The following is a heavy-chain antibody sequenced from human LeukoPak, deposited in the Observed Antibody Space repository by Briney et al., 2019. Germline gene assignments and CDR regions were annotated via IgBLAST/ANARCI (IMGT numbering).Heavy chain of an antibody. D-gene: IGHD3-10*01. J-gene: IGHJ5*02. CDR2: IYYSEST. V-gene: IGHV4-39*07. CDR1: GGFISSSSYY. CDR3: ARDQRRGWFGELLPFIWFDP. Sequence: SETLSLTCTVSGGFISSSSYYWRWIRQPPGKGLEWFGVIYYSESTYYNPSPKSRVTISVDTSKNQFSLKLSSVTAADTAVYYCARDQRRGWFGELLPFIWFDPCGQGTLVTDSS.